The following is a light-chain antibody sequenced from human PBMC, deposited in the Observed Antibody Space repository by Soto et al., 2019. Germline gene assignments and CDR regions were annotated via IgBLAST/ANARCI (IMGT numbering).Light chain of an antibody. CDR3: QQRHMWPIT. CDR2: DAY. Sequence: EVVLTQWRVTLSLSPGERATLSCRASQSFRGLLAWYQQKPGQAPRLLIYDAYNRATGIPPRFSGSGSGTDFTLTISSLGPEDSAVYYCQQRHMWPITFGQGTRLEIK. J-gene: IGKJ5*01. CDR1: QSFRGL. V-gene: IGKV3-11*01.